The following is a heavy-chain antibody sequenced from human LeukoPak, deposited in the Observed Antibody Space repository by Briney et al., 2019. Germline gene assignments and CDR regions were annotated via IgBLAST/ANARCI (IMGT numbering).Heavy chain of an antibody. CDR1: GGSFSGYY. J-gene: IGHJ4*02. CDR2: INHSGST. CDR3: ARGLNDYVWGSYRWRYFDY. V-gene: IGHV4-34*01. D-gene: IGHD3-16*02. Sequence: SETLSLTCAVYGGSFSGYYWSWIRQPPGKGLEWIGEINHSGSTNYNSSLKSRVTISVDTSKNQFSLKLSSVTAADTAVYYCARGLNDYVWGSYRWRYFDYWGQGTLVTVSS.